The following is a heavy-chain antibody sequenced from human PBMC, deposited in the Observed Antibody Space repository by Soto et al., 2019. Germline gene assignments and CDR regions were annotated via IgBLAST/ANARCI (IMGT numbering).Heavy chain of an antibody. J-gene: IGHJ6*02. CDR3: ARGYYYYYYGMDV. CDR1: GGSISSGGYS. CDR2: IYHSGST. V-gene: IGHV4-30-2*01. Sequence: QLQLQESGSGLVKPSQTLSLTSAVSGGSISSGGYSWSWIRQPPAKGLEWIGYIYHSGSTYYNPSLKSRVTISVDRSKNQFSLKLSSVTAADTAVYYCARGYYYYYYGMDVWGQGTTVTVSS.